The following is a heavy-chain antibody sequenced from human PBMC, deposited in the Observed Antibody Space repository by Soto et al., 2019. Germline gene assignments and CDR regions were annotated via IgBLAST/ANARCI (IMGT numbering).Heavy chain of an antibody. J-gene: IGHJ4*02. CDR1: GGSISSGDYY. CDR3: ARAPITVFGVVQL. Sequence: PSETLSLTCTVSGGSISSGDYYWSWIRQPPGKGLEWIGYIYYSGSTFYNPSLKSRVGISVDTPKNQFSLKLSSVTAADTAVYYCARAPITVFGVVQLWGQGTLVTVSS. V-gene: IGHV4-30-4*01. CDR2: IYYSGST. D-gene: IGHD3-3*01.